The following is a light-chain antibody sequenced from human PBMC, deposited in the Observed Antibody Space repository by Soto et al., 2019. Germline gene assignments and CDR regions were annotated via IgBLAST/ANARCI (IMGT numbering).Light chain of an antibody. J-gene: IGKJ1*01. Sequence: DIQMTQSPSTLSASVGDRVTITCRASQSLSGWLAWYQQKPGKPPKLLIYDASSLESGVPSRFSASGFETEFTLTFSSLQPDDFATYYCQQYDSYPWTFGPGTKVDIK. CDR3: QQYDSYPWT. CDR1: QSLSGW. CDR2: DAS. V-gene: IGKV1-5*01.